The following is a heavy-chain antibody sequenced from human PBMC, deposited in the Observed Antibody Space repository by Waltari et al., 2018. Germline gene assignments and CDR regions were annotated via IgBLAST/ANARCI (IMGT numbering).Heavy chain of an antibody. CDR2: ISPSLAIA. J-gene: IGHJ4*02. V-gene: IGHV1-69*10. CDR3: ASSHDSSGYLDY. D-gene: IGHD3-22*01. CDR1: GCTFTSYA. Sequence: QVQLVQSGAEVKKPGSSVKVSCKASGCTFTSYAIGWVRQTPGQGLEWMGGISPSLAIAGYAKKFEGKVTITADKSTSTPYMELSSLRSYDTAVYYCASSHDSSGYLDYWGQGTLVTVSS.